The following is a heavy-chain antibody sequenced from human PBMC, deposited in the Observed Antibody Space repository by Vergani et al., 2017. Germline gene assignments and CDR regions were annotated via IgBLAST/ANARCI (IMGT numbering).Heavy chain of an antibody. V-gene: IGHV3-33*01. CDR2: TWYDGNNK. D-gene: IGHD1-14*01. CDR1: GFTFNQYG. Sequence: QVQLVESGGGVVQPGRSLRLSCAASGFTFNQYGMHWVRQAPGKGLEWVAVTWYDGNNKQYADSAKGRFTISRDNSKSTTYLQMNSLRDEDTGVYYCARDLRLLYNRFDPWGQGTLVTVSS. J-gene: IGHJ5*02. CDR3: ARDLRLLYNRFDP.